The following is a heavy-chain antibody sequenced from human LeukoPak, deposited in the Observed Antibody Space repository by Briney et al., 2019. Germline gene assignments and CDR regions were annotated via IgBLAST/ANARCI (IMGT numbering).Heavy chain of an antibody. CDR2: INHSGST. D-gene: IGHD3-10*01. CDR1: GGSFSGYY. V-gene: IGHV4-34*01. CDR3: ARGPITMVRGVIGGIYY. Sequence: SETLSLTCAVYGGSFSGYYWSWIRQPPGKGLEWIGEINHSGSTNYNPSLKSRVTISVDTSKNQFSLKLRSVTAADTAVYYCARGPITMVRGVIGGIYYWGQGTLVTVSS. J-gene: IGHJ4*02.